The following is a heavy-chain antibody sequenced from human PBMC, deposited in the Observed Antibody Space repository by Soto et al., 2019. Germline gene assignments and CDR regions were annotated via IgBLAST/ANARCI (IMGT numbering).Heavy chain of an antibody. D-gene: IGHD5-12*01. Sequence: QVQLVQSGAEVKKPGASVKVSCKASGYTFTRSGISWVRQAPGQGPEWMGWISSYNGDTNYARTFQGRVTMTTDTSTSTAYMELRSLRSDDTAGYYCAREGVAPYYYYGMDVWGQGTPVTVSS. CDR2: ISSYNGDT. J-gene: IGHJ6*02. CDR1: GYTFTRSG. V-gene: IGHV1-18*01. CDR3: AREGVAPYYYYGMDV.